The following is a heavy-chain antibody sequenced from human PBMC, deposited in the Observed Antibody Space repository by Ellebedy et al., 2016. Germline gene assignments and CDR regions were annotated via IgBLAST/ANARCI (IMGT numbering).Heavy chain of an antibody. CDR1: GGSLNTYY. J-gene: IGHJ6*02. D-gene: IGHD2-2*01. V-gene: IGHV4-59*01. CDR2: IYYNGVT. Sequence: SETLSLTCTVSGGSLNTYYWSWIRQPPGKGLEWIGYIYYNGVTNYNPSLKSRVTISIDTSKNQFSLKLSSVTAADTAVYYCARVRAVVVPAAYYYYGMDVWGQGTTVTVSS. CDR3: ARVRAVVVPAAYYYYGMDV.